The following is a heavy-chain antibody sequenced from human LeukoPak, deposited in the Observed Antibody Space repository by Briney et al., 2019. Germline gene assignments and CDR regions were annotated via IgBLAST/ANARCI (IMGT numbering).Heavy chain of an antibody. CDR2: INPNSGGT. V-gene: IGHV1-2*02. J-gene: IGHJ4*02. Sequence: ASVKVSCKASGYTFTGYYMHWVRQAPGQGLEWMGWINPNSGGTNYAQKFQGRVTMTRDTSIGTAYMELSRLRSDDTAVYYCARDSVSSSSFDYWGQGTLVTVSS. CDR3: ARDSVSSSSFDY. CDR1: GYTFTGYY. D-gene: IGHD6-6*01.